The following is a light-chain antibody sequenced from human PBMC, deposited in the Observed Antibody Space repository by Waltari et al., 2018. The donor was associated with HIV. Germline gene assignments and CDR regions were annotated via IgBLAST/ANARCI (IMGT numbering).Light chain of an antibody. CDR1: SGSIASHY. CDR3: QSYDSSNWV. CDR2: EDN. J-gene: IGLJ3*02. V-gene: IGLV6-57*03. Sequence: NFMLTQPHSVSESPGKTVTISCTRSSGSIASHYVQWYQQRPGSAPTTVIYEDNPRPSGVPDRFSGSIDRSSNSASRTISGLKTEDEADYYCQSYDSSNWVFGGGTKLTVL.